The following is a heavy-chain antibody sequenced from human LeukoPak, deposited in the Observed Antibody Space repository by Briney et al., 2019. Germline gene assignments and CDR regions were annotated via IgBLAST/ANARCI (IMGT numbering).Heavy chain of an antibody. CDR1: AFTFSNAW. D-gene: IGHD3-10*01. J-gene: IGHJ4*02. V-gene: IGHV3-15*01. CDR3: TVVNYGSGSYPLGY. CDR2: VKSKTDGGTT. Sequence: GGSLRLSCAASAFTFSNAWMNWVRQAPGKGLEWVGRVKSKTDGGTTDYAAPVKGRFTTSRDDSKNTLYLEMNSLKTEDTAVYYCTVVNYGSGSYPLGYWGQGTLVTVSS.